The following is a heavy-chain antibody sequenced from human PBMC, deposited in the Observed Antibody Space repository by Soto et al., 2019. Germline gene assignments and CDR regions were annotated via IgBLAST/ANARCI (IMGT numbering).Heavy chain of an antibody. CDR1: GFTFSSYE. CDR3: AREKWFGELLYGYFDY. J-gene: IGHJ4*02. Sequence: GGSLRLSCAASGFTFSSYEMNWVRQAPGKGLEWVSYISSSGSTIYYADSVKGRFTISRDNAKNSLYLQMNSLRAEDTAVYYCAREKWFGELLYGYFDYWGQGTLVTVSS. D-gene: IGHD3-10*01. V-gene: IGHV3-48*03. CDR2: ISSSGSTI.